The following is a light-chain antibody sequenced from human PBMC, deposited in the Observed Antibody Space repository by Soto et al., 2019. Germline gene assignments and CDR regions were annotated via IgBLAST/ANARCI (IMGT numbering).Light chain of an antibody. J-gene: IGLJ1*01. V-gene: IGLV1-40*01. CDR1: SSNIGAGYD. CDR2: GNS. Sequence: QSVLTQPPSVSGAPGQRVTISCTGSSSNIGAGYDVHWYQQLPGTAPKLLIYGNSNRPSGVPDRFSGSNSGTSASLAITGLQAEDEADYYCQSYDSSLSGLFGTGTKVTVL. CDR3: QSYDSSLSGL.